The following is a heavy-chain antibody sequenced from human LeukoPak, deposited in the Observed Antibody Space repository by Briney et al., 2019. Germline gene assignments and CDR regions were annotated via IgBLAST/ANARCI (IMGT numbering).Heavy chain of an antibody. V-gene: IGHV1-3*01. CDR2: INAGNGNT. Sequence: ASVKVSCKASGYTFTSYAMHWVRQAPGQRLEWMGWINAGNGNTKYSQKFQGRVTITRDTSASTAYMELSSLRSEDTAVYYCARALITMVQGVMIPPLGYWGQGTLVTVSS. D-gene: IGHD3-10*01. CDR1: GYTFTSYA. J-gene: IGHJ4*02. CDR3: ARALITMVQGVMIPPLGY.